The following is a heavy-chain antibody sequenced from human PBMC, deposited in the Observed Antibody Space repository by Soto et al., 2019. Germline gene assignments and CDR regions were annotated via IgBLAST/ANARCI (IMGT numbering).Heavy chain of an antibody. V-gene: IGHV5-51*01. CDR3: ARISFSYGSGSYYENPFDY. CDR2: IYPGDSDT. CDR1: GYSFTSYW. D-gene: IGHD3-10*01. Sequence: PGESLKISCKGSGYSFTSYWIGWVRQMPGKGLEWMGIIYPGDSDTRYSPSFQGQVTISADKSTSTAYLQWSSLKASDTAMYYCARISFSYGSGSYYENPFDYWGQGTLVTVSS. J-gene: IGHJ4*02.